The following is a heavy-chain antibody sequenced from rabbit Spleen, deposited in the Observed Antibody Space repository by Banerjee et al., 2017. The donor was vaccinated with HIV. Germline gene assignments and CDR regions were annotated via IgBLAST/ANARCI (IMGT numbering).Heavy chain of an antibody. CDR3: ARDTYGDGGYVYAFNF. D-gene: IGHD6-1*01. V-gene: IGHV1S7*01. J-gene: IGHJ4*01. CDR2: IDPVFGIT. CDR1: GFTLSSYY. Sequence: QSLEESGGGLVQPGGSLKLSCTASGFTLSSYYMNWVRQAPGKGLEWIGYIDPVFGITYYASWVNGRFSISRENAQNTVFLQMTSLTAADTATYFCARDTYGDGGYVYAFNFWGQGTLVTVS.